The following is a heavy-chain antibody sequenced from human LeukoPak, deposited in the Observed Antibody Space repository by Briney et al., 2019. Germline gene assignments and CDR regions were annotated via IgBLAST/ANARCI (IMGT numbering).Heavy chain of an antibody. V-gene: IGHV3-23*01. Sequence: GGSLRLSCAASGNYCMHWVRQVPGKGLEWVSAITGNGANTFYADSVKGRFTISRDNSKNTMYLQMNSLRAEDTAVYYCARDDYDFWSGYYYYYYGMDVWGQGTTVTVSS. CDR3: ARDDYDFWSGYYYYYYGMDV. D-gene: IGHD3-3*01. CDR1: GNYC. J-gene: IGHJ6*02. CDR2: ITGNGANT.